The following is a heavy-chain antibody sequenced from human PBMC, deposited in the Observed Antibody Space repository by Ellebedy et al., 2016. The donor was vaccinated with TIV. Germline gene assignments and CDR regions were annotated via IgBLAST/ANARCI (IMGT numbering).Heavy chain of an antibody. CDR2: IDPSDSYT. CDR1: GYSFTSYW. CDR3: ARQDRLAYYYYGMDV. V-gene: IGHV5-10-1*01. D-gene: IGHD4-11*01. Sequence: GGSLRLSXKGSGYSFTSYWISWVRQMPGKGLEWMGRIDPSDSYTNYSPSFQGHVTISADKSISTAYLQWSSLKASDTAMYYCARQDRLAYYYYGMDVWGQGTTVTVSS. J-gene: IGHJ6*02.